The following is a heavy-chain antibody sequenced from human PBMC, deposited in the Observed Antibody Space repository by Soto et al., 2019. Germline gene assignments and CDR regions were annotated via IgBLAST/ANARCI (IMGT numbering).Heavy chain of an antibody. D-gene: IGHD6-19*01. Sequence: GASVKVSCKASGYTFTGYYMHWVRQAPGRGLEWMGWINPNSGGTNYAQKFQGRVTMTRDTSISTAYMELSRLRSDDTAVYYCARDRRVAGYSDAFDIWGQGTMVTVSS. CDR1: GYTFTGYY. V-gene: IGHV1-2*02. CDR2: INPNSGGT. J-gene: IGHJ3*02. CDR3: ARDRRVAGYSDAFDI.